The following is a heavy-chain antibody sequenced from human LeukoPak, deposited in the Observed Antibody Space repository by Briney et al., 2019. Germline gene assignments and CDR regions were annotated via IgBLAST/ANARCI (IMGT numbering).Heavy chain of an antibody. V-gene: IGHV1-18*01. Sequence: GASVKVSCKASGYTFTSYGINWVRQAPGQGLEWMGWISAYNGNTNYAQRLQGRVTMTTDTSTSTAYMELRSLRSDDTAVYYCARDYDYVWGSYPAQRSLEVRLDYWGQGTLVTVSS. CDR1: GYTFTSYG. CDR3: ARDYDYVWGSYPAQRSLEVRLDY. CDR2: ISAYNGNT. J-gene: IGHJ4*02. D-gene: IGHD3-16*02.